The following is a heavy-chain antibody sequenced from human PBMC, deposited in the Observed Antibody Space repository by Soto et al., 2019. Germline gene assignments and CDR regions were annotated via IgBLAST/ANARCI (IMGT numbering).Heavy chain of an antibody. CDR2: IYPGDSDT. D-gene: IGHD2-2*02. Sequence: EVQLVQSGAEVKKPGESLKISCKGSGYSFTSYWIGWVRQMPGKGLEWMGIIYPGDSDTRYSPSFQGQVTISADKSISTAYLQWSSLKASDTAMYYCARHGVVVPAAIPRIAAASYYGMDVWGQGTTVTVSS. V-gene: IGHV5-51*01. CDR3: ARHGVVVPAAIPRIAAASYYGMDV. J-gene: IGHJ6*02. CDR1: GYSFTSYW.